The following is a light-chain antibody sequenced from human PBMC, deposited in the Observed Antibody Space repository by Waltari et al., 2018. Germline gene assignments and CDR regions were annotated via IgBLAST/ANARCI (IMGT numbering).Light chain of an antibody. CDR3: MQKTHRPWT. CDR2: KVS. CDR1: QSLVSSEGNTY. V-gene: IGKV2-30*01. Sequence: DVVMTQSPLSLPVTLGQPASISCRSSQSLVSSEGNTYFSWFQQRPGQSPRRLLFKVSNGDSGVPDRFSGSGSGTDFTVRISRVEAGDVGVYDCMQKTHRPWTFGQGP. J-gene: IGKJ1*01.